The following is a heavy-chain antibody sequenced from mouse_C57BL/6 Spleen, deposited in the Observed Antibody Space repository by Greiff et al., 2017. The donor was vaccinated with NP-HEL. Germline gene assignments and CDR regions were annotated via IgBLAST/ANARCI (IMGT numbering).Heavy chain of an antibody. D-gene: IGHD2-3*01. Sequence: QVQLQQPGAELVRPGSSVKLSCKASGYTFTSYWMHWVKQRPIQGLEWIGNIDPSDSETHYNQKFKDKATLTVDQSSSTAYMQLSSLTSEDSAVYYCATNDGYYPLWGQGTTLTVSS. V-gene: IGHV1-52*01. CDR2: IDPSDSET. CDR1: GYTFTSYW. CDR3: ATNDGYYPL. J-gene: IGHJ2*01.